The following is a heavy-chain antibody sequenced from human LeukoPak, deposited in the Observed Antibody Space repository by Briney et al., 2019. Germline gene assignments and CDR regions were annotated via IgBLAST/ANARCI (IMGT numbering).Heavy chain of an antibody. V-gene: IGHV3-7*01. Sequence: GGSLRLSCAASGFTFSSYWMSWVRQAPGKGLEWVANIEQDGSEKNYVDSVRGRFTISRDNAENALYLQMNTLRPEDTAVYYSAGGSGWLIDDWGQGTLVTVSS. CDR2: IEQDGSEK. CDR3: AGGSGWLIDD. J-gene: IGHJ4*02. D-gene: IGHD6-19*01. CDR1: GFTFSSYW.